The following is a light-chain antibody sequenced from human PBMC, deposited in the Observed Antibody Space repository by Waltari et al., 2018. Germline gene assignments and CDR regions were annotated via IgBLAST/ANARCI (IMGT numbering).Light chain of an antibody. J-gene: IGLJ3*02. CDR3: QSYDNSLRGSLL. V-gene: IGLV1-40*01. CDR1: DSSLAPFG. Sequence: QSVLTQAPSVSGAPGQRVTISCTGGDSSLAPFGVHWYQHPPGRVPKLLIYENTKRPSGVPDRFSGSKSGTSASLAIEGLQPEDEGDYYCQSYDNSLRGSLLFGGGTKVTV. CDR2: ENT.